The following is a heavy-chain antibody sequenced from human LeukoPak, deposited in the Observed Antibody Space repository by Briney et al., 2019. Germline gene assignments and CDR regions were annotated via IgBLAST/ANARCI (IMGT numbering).Heavy chain of an antibody. Sequence: GGSLRLSCAASGFTFSSYAMHWVRQAPGKGLEWVAVISYDGSNKYYADSVKGRFTISRDNSKNTLYLQMNSLRAEDTAVYYCAGDGDSLYFIAVAALDYWGQGTLVTVSS. J-gene: IGHJ4*02. D-gene: IGHD6-19*01. CDR1: GFTFSSYA. CDR2: ISYDGSNK. V-gene: IGHV3-30-3*01. CDR3: AGDGDSLYFIAVAALDY.